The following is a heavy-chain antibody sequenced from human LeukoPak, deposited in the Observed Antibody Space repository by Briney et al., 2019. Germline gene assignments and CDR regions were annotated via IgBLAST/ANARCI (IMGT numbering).Heavy chain of an antibody. J-gene: IGHJ4*02. CDR3: SRLRGYSYGYADY. CDR1: GFTFSSYS. Sequence: GGSLRLSCAASGFTFSSYSMNWVRQAPGKGLEWVSYISSSGSTIDYADSVKGRFTISRDNAKNSLFLQMNSLRAEDTAVYYCSRLRGYSYGYADYWGQGTLVTVSS. V-gene: IGHV3-48*04. D-gene: IGHD5-18*01. CDR2: ISSSGSTI.